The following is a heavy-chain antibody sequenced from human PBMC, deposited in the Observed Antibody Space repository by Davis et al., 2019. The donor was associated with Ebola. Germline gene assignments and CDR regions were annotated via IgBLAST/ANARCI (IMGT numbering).Heavy chain of an antibody. J-gene: IGHJ5*02. CDR2: ISHGGVT. Sequence: SETLSLTCAIYGDSFSGYFWSWVRQPTGKGMEWIGQISHGGVTDYKSSLESRVTISMDTSKNQFYLRLDSVTTADTAVYCCARTAMTSVSELGLGYNYFAPWGQGTRVSVST. CDR3: ARTAMTSVSELGLGYNYFAP. CDR1: GDSFSGYF. D-gene: IGHD2-21*02. V-gene: IGHV4-34*01.